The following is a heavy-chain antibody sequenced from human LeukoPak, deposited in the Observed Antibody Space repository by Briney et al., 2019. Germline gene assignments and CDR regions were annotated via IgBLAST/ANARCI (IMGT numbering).Heavy chain of an antibody. CDR1: GYHFRRDGYY. J-gene: IGHJ5*02. CDR3: ARGGYYDSSGFWFDP. Sequence: SHPLCLSCPFSGYHFRRDGYYWSWIRQHPGKGLEWIGYIYYSGSTYYNPSLKSRVTISVDTSKNQFSLKLSSVTAADTAVYYCARGGYYDSSGFWFDPWGQGTLVTVSS. CDR2: IYYSGST. V-gene: IGHV4-31*02. D-gene: IGHD3-22*01.